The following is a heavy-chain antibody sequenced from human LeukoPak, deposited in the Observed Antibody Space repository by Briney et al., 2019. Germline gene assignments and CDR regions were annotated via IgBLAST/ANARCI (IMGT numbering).Heavy chain of an antibody. CDR2: IKEDGSEI. D-gene: IGHD6-13*01. J-gene: IGHJ4*02. Sequence: GGSLRLLCAASGFSFSSSWMSWVRQAPGKGLEWVANIKEDGSEIYFVDSVKGRFTISRDNAKNSLYLQMNSLRVEDTAVYYCARQYSSTWYWIHWGQGTLVTVSS. V-gene: IGHV3-7*05. CDR3: ARQYSSTWYWIH. CDR1: GFSFSSSW.